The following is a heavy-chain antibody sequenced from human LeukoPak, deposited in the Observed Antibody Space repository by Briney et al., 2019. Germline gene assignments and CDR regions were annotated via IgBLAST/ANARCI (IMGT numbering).Heavy chain of an antibody. D-gene: IGHD2-15*01. V-gene: IGHV1-69*05. J-gene: IGHJ4*02. CDR2: IIPAFGSS. CDR3: ARDRGLMDCSGGSCYAWDSDY. Sequence: SVKVSCKASGNTFRKSPITWVRQALGQGLEWMGRIIPAFGSSNYAQKFQGRVTITTDESTSTAYLELSSLRSDDTAVYYCARDRGLMDCSGGSCYAWDSDYWGQGTLVTVSS. CDR1: GNTFRKSP.